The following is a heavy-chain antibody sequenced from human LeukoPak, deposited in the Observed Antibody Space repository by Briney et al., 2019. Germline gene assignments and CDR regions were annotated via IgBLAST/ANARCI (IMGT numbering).Heavy chain of an antibody. CDR1: GFTFSSYA. D-gene: IGHD3-9*01. J-gene: IGHJ4*02. CDR2: ISGSGGST. Sequence: GGSLRLSCASSGFTFSSYAMSWVRQAPGKGLEWVSVISGSGGSTSYADSVKGRFTVSRDNSKNMLYLQMNSLRAEDTAIYYCAKDYDTLTGYYSFSDYWGQGTLVTVFS. CDR3: AKDYDTLTGYYSFSDY. V-gene: IGHV3-23*01.